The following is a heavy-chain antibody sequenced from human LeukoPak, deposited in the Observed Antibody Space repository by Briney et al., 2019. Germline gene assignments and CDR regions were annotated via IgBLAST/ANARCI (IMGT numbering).Heavy chain of an antibody. CDR3: ARPLGTAAGVDY. V-gene: IGHV3-66*04. CDR1: GFTVSSNY. Sequence: PGGSLRLSCAAPGFTVSSNYMSWVRQAPGKGLEWVSIIYSGGSTYYADSVKGRFTISRDNSKNTLYLQMNSLRAEDTAVYYCARPLGTAAGVDYWGQGTLVTVSS. D-gene: IGHD1-7*01. CDR2: IYSGGST. J-gene: IGHJ4*02.